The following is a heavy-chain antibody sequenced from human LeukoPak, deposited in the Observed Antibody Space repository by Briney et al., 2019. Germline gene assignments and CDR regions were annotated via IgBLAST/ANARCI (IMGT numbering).Heavy chain of an antibody. CDR3: VSRFDY. J-gene: IGHJ4*02. CDR1: GFTFSDYS. CDR2: ISHDGTTT. Sequence: PGGSLRPSCEASGFTFSDYSLHWVRQAPDKGLEWVAAISHDGTTTYYADSVQGRFTISRDNSKNTLYLQMDSLRDEDTAVYYCVSRFDYWGQGTLVTVSS. V-gene: IGHV3-30*03.